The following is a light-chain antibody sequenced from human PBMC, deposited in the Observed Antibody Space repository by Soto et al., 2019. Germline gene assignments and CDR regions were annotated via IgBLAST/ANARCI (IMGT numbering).Light chain of an antibody. Sequence: SYELTQPPSVSVAPEKTTTITCGGNNIGDKRVHWYRQKSGQAPVLLISYDSDRPSGTPERFSGSNSGNTATLTISRVEAGDEADYYCQVWDIMTDNYVFGGGTKVTVL. CDR2: YDS. V-gene: IGLV3-21*04. CDR3: QVWDIMTDNYV. CDR1: NIGDKR. J-gene: IGLJ1*01.